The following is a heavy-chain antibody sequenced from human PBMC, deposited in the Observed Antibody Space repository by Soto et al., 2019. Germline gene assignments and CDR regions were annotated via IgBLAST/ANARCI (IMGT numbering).Heavy chain of an antibody. J-gene: IGHJ5*02. CDR1: GFTFSSYS. D-gene: IGHD4-17*01. V-gene: IGHV3-48*02. Sequence: EVQLVESGGGLVQPGGSLRLSCAASGFTFSSYSMNWVRQAPGKGLEWVSYISSSSSTIYYADSVKGRFTISRDNAKNSLYLQMNSLRDEDTAVSYCARDGYGDYWVVLNWFDPWGQGTLVTVSS. CDR3: ARDGYGDYWVVLNWFDP. CDR2: ISSSSSTI.